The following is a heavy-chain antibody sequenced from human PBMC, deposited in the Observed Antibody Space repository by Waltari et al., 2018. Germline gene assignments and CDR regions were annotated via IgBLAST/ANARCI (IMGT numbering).Heavy chain of an antibody. J-gene: IGHJ4*02. D-gene: IGHD3-22*01. CDR1: GVSISSYY. CDR2: IDNSGRT. Sequence: QVQLQESGPGLVKPSETLSLTCTISGVSISSYYWSWIRQPPGRGLEWIGYIDNSGRTKYNHSRKSRGTIAVDTSKNQRFRKLTSVTAADMAVYYCAKARSNYDDSSGYDYWGQGARVTVSS. V-gene: IGHV4-59*01. CDR3: AKARSNYDDSSGYDY.